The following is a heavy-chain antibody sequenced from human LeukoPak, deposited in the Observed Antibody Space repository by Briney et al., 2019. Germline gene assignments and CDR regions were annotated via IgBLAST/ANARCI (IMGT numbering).Heavy chain of an antibody. Sequence: GASVKVSCKASGYTFINYGITWVRQAPGQGLEWMGWISGYNGKTNYAQKFQGRVTMTTDTSTSTAYMELRSLRSDDTAVYYCAREWAAAGHYYYYGMDVWGQGTTVTVSS. V-gene: IGHV1-18*01. CDR3: AREWAAAGHYYYYGMDV. J-gene: IGHJ6*02. D-gene: IGHD6-13*01. CDR1: GYTFINYG. CDR2: ISGYNGKT.